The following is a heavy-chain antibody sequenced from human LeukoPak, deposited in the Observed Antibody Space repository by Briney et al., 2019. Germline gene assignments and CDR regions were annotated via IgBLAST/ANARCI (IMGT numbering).Heavy chain of an antibody. CDR3: ARGGYSSGWFSDY. V-gene: IGHV4-31*03. D-gene: IGHD6-19*01. CDR1: GGSISSGGYY. J-gene: IGHJ4*02. CDR2: IYYSGST. Sequence: SEPLSLTCTVSGGSISSGGYYWSWIRQHPGKGLEWIGYIYYSGSTYYNPSLKSRVTISVDTSKNQFSLKLSSVTAADTAVYYCARGGYSSGWFSDYWGQGTLVTVSS.